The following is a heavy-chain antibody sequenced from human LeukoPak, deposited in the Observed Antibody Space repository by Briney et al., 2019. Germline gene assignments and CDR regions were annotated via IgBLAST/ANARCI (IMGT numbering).Heavy chain of an antibody. J-gene: IGHJ4*02. V-gene: IGHV4-39*07. D-gene: IGHD5-18*01. Sequence: PSETLSLTCTVSGGSISSSSYYWGWIRQPPGKGLEWIGSIYYSGSTYYNPSLKSRVTISVDTSKNQFSLKLSSVTAADTAVYYCARVLGGTQLWSAFDYWGQGTLVTVSS. CDR1: GGSISSSSYY. CDR2: IYYSGST. CDR3: ARVLGGTQLWSAFDY.